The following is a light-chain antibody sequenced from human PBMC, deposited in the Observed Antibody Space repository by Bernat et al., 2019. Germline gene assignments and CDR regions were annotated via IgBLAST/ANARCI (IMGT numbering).Light chain of an antibody. Sequence: QSALTQPASVSGSPGQSITISCTGTSSYVGGYDYVSWYQQHPCRAPKLMIYDVRDRPSGISNRFSGSKSGDTASLTISGLLAEDEADYYCSSYTSSSTLVFGGGTRLTVL. CDR2: DVR. V-gene: IGLV2-14*03. J-gene: IGLJ3*02. CDR3: SSYTSSSTLV. CDR1: SSYVGGYDY.